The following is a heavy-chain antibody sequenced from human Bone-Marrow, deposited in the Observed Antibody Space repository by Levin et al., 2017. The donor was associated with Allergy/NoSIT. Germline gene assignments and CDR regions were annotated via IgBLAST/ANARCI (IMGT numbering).Heavy chain of an antibody. CDR2: ISGSRSYI. V-gene: IGHV3-21*01. CDR1: GFTFSSYT. Sequence: KLGESLKISCAASGFTFSSYTMNWVRQAPGMGLEWVSSISGSRSYIYYAELVKGRFTISRDNAKNSLYLQMNNLRAEDTAVYYCARPNYGGNSYAFDIWGQGTMVTVSA. D-gene: IGHD4-23*01. CDR3: ARPNYGGNSYAFDI. J-gene: IGHJ3*02.